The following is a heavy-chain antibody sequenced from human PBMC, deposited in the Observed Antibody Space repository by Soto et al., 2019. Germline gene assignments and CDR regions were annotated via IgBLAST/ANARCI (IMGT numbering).Heavy chain of an antibody. CDR1: GGSVSSGSYY. J-gene: IGHJ6*02. CDR3: ARDDEGYYYYGMDV. CDR2: IYYSGST. Sequence: SSETLSLTCTVSGGSVSSGSYYWSWIRQPPGKGLEWIGYIYYSGSTNYNPSLKSRVTISVDTSKNQFSLKLSSVTAADTAVYYCARDDEGYYYYGMDVWGQGTTVTVSS. V-gene: IGHV4-61*01.